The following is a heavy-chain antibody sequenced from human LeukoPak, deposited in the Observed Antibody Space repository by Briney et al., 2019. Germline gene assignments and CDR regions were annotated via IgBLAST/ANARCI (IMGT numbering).Heavy chain of an antibody. CDR3: ARDGPGGYSYGPSVCDY. Sequence: SETLSLTCTVSGGSISSSSYYWGWIRQPPGKGLEWIGSIYYSGSTYYNPSLKSRVTISVDTSKNQFSLKLSSVTAADTAVYYCARDGPGGYSYGPSVCDYWGQGTLVTVSS. V-gene: IGHV4-39*02. D-gene: IGHD5-18*01. CDR2: IYYSGST. CDR1: GGSISSSSYY. J-gene: IGHJ4*02.